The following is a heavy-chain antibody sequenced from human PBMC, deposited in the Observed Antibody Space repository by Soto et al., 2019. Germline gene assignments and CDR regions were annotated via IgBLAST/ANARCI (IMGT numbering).Heavy chain of an antibody. Sequence: GGSLRLSCAASGFTFSSYAMSWVRQAPGKGLAWASGISVSGGSTYYADSVKGRFTISRDNSKNTLYLQMNSLRAEDTAVYYCASNTRYDPPDYWGQGTLVTVS. V-gene: IGHV3-23*01. J-gene: IGHJ4*02. CDR1: GFTFSSYA. CDR3: ASNTRYDPPDY. D-gene: IGHD3-16*01. CDR2: ISVSGGST.